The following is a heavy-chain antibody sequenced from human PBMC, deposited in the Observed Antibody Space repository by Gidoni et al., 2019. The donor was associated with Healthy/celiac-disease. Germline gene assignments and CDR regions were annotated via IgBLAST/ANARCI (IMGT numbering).Heavy chain of an antibody. CDR3: ARDIGEWELLSAFDI. CDR2: RWYDGSNK. CDR1: GFTFSSYG. Sequence: QVQLVESGGGVVQPGRSLRLSCAASGFTFSSYGMHWVRQAPGKGLEWVAVRWYDGSNKYYADSVKGRFTISRDNSKNTLYLQMNSLRAEDTAVYYCARDIGEWELLSAFDIWGQGTMVTVSS. D-gene: IGHD1-26*01. J-gene: IGHJ3*02. V-gene: IGHV3-33*01.